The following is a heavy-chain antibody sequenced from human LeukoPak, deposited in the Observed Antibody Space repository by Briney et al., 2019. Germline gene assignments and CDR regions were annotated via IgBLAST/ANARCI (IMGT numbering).Heavy chain of an antibody. Sequence: SETLSLTCTVSGGSISSSSYYWGWSRQPPGKGLEWIGTIYYSGSTYYNPSLKSRVTISVDTSKNQFSLNLSSVTAADTAVYYCAKSGGSGLIDYWGQGTLVTVSS. V-gene: IGHV4-39*01. CDR1: GGSISSSSYY. CDR2: IYYSGST. J-gene: IGHJ4*02. D-gene: IGHD1-26*01. CDR3: AKSGGSGLIDY.